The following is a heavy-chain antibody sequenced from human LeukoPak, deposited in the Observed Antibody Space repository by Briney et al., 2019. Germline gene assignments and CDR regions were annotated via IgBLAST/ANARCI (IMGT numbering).Heavy chain of an antibody. CDR1: GGSLSSYA. CDR2: IIPVFGTA. D-gene: IGHD5-18*01. CDR3: AKQGAARQDYYMDV. J-gene: IGHJ6*03. Sequence: ASVKVSCKASGGSLSSYAISWVRQAPGQGLEWMGRIIPVFGTANYAQKFQERVTITADIVSNTAYLEVTSLTSDDTAVYFCAKQGAARQDYYMDVWGNGTTVTVSS. V-gene: IGHV1-69*06.